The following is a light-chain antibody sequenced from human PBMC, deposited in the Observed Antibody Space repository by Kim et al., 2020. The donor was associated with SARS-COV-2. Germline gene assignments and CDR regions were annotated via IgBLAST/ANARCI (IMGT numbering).Light chain of an antibody. J-gene: IGKJ4*01. Sequence: EIVMTQSPATRSVSPGERATLSCRASQSVSSNLAWYQQKPGQAPRLLIYGASTRATGIPARFSGSGSGTEFTLTISSLQSEDFAVYYCQQYNNWPTLIFGGGTKLE. V-gene: IGKV3-15*01. CDR1: QSVSSN. CDR3: QQYNNWPTLI. CDR2: GAS.